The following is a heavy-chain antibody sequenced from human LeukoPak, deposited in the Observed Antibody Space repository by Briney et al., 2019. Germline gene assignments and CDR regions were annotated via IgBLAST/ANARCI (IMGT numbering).Heavy chain of an antibody. Sequence: GESLKISCKGSGYTFIGYYMHWVRQAPGQGLEWMGWINPNSGGTNYAQKFQGRVTMTRDTSISTAYMELSRLTSDDTAVYYCATSTHYFDTSGYHPLDYWGQGTLVTVSS. CDR2: INPNSGGT. V-gene: IGHV1-2*02. CDR1: GYTFIGYY. CDR3: ATSTHYFDTSGYHPLDY. J-gene: IGHJ4*02. D-gene: IGHD3-22*01.